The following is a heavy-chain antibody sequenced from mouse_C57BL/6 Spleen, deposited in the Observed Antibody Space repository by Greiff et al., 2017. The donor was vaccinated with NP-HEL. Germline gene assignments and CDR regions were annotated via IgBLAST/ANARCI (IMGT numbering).Heavy chain of an antibody. CDR2: IYSGDGDT. J-gene: IGHJ3*01. D-gene: IGHD1-1*01. CDR3: ARDPHYYGSSD. CDR1: GYAFSSSW. V-gene: IGHV1-82*01. Sequence: QVQLQQSGPELVQPGASVKISCKASGYAFSSSWMTWVQQRPGTGLEWIARIYSGDGDTNYNGKFKGKATLTADKSSSTAYMQLSSLTSEGATVYFCARDPHYYGSSDWGKGTLVTV.